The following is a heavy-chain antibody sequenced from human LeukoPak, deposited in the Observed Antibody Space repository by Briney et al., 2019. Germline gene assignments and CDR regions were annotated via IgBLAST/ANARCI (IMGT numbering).Heavy chain of an antibody. V-gene: IGHV3-7*01. CDR1: GFTFSRYW. CDR3: ARDGWSPDY. CDR2: IKQDGSEK. Sequence: GGSLRLSCAASGFTFSRYWLSWVRQAPGKGLEWVANIKQDGSEKYYVDSVKGRFTISRDNAKNTLYLQMNSLRAEDTAVYYCARDGWSPDYWGQGTLVTVSS. J-gene: IGHJ4*02.